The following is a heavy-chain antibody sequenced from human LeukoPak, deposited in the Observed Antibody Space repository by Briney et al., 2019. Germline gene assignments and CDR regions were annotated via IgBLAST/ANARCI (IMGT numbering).Heavy chain of an antibody. V-gene: IGHV1-2*02. CDR2: INPNSGGT. D-gene: IGHD1-26*01. J-gene: IGHJ3*02. CDR1: GYTFTGYY. CDR3: ARNSGSYSLFNSDAFDI. Sequence: ASVKVSCKASGYTFTGYYMHWVRQAPGQGLGWMGWINPNSGGTNYAQKFQGRVTMTRDTSISTAYMELSRLRSDDTAVYYCARNSGSYSLFNSDAFDIWGQGTMVTVSS.